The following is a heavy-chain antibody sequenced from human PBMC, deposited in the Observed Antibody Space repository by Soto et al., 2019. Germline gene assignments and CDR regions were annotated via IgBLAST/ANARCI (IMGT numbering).Heavy chain of an antibody. Sequence: GGSLRLSCAASGFAFISYWMSWVRQAPGKGLEWVANIKQDGSEKYYVDSVKGRFTISRDNAKNSLYLQMNSLRAEDTAVYYCARLSRGPRTYSKWGQGALVTVSS. CDR1: GFAFISYW. V-gene: IGHV3-7*01. J-gene: IGHJ4*02. D-gene: IGHD4-4*01. CDR3: ARLSRGPRTYSK. CDR2: IKQDGSEK.